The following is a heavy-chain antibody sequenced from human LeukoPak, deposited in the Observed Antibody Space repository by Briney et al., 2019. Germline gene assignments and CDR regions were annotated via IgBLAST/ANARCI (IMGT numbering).Heavy chain of an antibody. CDR1: GGSIRSYY. CDR3: AGEYSSSSGKNAFDI. CDR2: SYASGST. D-gene: IGHD6-6*01. V-gene: IGHV4-4*07. Sequence: SETLSLTCTVSGGSIRSYYWSWIREPAGKGLEWSGRSYASGSTNYNPSLKSRVTMSVDTSKNQFSLKLTSVTAADTAVYYCAGEYSSSSGKNAFDIWGQGTMVTVSS. J-gene: IGHJ3*02.